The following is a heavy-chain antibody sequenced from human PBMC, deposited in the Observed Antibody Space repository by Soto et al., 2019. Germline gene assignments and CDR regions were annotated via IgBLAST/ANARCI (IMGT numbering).Heavy chain of an antibody. CDR1: GFTFSNYA. CDR3: ANTPMIAVVMDAFDI. Sequence: EVQLLESGGGLVQPGGSLRLSCAASGFTFSNYAMSWVRQAPGKGLEWVSAISGSGISTFYADSVKGRFTISRDNSMNRLYLLMTSLRDEDTAVYYCANTPMIAVVMDAFDIWGQGTKVTVSS. D-gene: IGHD3-22*01. V-gene: IGHV3-23*01. CDR2: ISGSGIST. J-gene: IGHJ3*02.